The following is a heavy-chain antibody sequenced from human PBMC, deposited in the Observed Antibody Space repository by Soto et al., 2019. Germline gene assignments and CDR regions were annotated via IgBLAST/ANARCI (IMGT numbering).Heavy chain of an antibody. Sequence: QVQLVQSGAEVKKPGVSVKVSCKASGYIFTTYDINWVRQATGQGLEWMGWLNPNSGNTGYAQKFQGRVTMTRNTSISTAYMELSSLRFEDTAVYYCATVRFWGSYANWGQGTLVTVST. CDR1: GYIFTTYD. CDR2: LNPNSGNT. D-gene: IGHD3-16*01. V-gene: IGHV1-8*01. CDR3: ATVRFWGSYAN. J-gene: IGHJ4*02.